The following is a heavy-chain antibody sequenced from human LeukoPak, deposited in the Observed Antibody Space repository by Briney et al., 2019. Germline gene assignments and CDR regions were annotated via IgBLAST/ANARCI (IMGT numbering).Heavy chain of an antibody. CDR3: ASIHCSSTSCYYYYMDV. D-gene: IGHD2-2*01. CDR2: IYYSGST. V-gene: IGHV4-39*01. J-gene: IGHJ6*03. CDR1: GGPISSSSYY. Sequence: PSETLSLTCTVSGGPISSSSYYWGWIRQPPGEGLEGIGRIYYSGSTYYNPSLKSRVTISVDTSKNQFSLKLSSVTAADTAVYYCASIHCSSTSCYYYYMDVWGKGTTVTVSS.